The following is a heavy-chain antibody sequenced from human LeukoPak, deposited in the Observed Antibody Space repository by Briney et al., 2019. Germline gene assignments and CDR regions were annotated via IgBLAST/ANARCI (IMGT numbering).Heavy chain of an antibody. Sequence: ASVKVSCXASGGTFSSYAISWVRQAPGQGLEWMGWISAYNGNTNYAQKLQGRVTMTTDTSTSTAYMELRSLRSDDTAVYYCARDYYDSSGYYFDYWGQGTLVTVSS. D-gene: IGHD3-22*01. CDR1: GGTFSSYA. V-gene: IGHV1-18*01. CDR3: ARDYYDSSGYYFDY. J-gene: IGHJ4*02. CDR2: ISAYNGNT.